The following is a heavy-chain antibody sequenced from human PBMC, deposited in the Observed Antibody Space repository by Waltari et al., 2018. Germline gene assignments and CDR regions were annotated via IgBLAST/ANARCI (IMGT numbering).Heavy chain of an antibody. J-gene: IGHJ6*02. CDR3: ARDYDILTGSPRGMDV. CDR2: INPNSGGT. Sequence: QVQLVQSGAEVKKPGASVKVSCKASGYTFTGYYMHWVRPAPGQGLEWMGWINPNSGGTNYAQKLQGWVTMTRDTSISTAYMELSRLRSDDTAVYYCARDYDILTGSPRGMDVWGQGTTVTVSS. D-gene: IGHD3-9*01. V-gene: IGHV1-2*04. CDR1: GYTFTGYY.